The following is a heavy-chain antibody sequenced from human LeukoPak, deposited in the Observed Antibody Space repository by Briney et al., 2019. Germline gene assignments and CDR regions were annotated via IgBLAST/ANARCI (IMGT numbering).Heavy chain of an antibody. Sequence: KPSETLSLTCAVYGGSFSGYYWSWIRQPPGKGLEWIGEINHSGSTNYNPSLKSRVTISVDTSKNQFSLKLSSVTAADTAVYYCATLQPEVQGHFDYWGQGTLVTVSS. CDR3: ATLQPEVQGHFDY. D-gene: IGHD1-1*01. CDR2: INHSGST. V-gene: IGHV4-34*01. J-gene: IGHJ4*02. CDR1: GGSFSGYY.